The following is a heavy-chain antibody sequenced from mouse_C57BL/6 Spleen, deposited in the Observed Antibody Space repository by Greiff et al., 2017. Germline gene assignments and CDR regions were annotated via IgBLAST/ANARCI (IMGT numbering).Heavy chain of an antibody. Sequence: QVQLQQPGAELVKPGASVKMSCKASGYTFTSYWITWVKQRPGQGLEWIGDIYPGSGSTNYNEKFKSKATLTVDTSSSTAYMQRSSLTSEDSAVYYCARDGYYDYDAWFAYWGQGTLVTVSA. CDR3: ARDGYYDYDAWFAY. D-gene: IGHD2-4*01. CDR2: IYPGSGST. CDR1: GYTFTSYW. J-gene: IGHJ3*01. V-gene: IGHV1-55*01.